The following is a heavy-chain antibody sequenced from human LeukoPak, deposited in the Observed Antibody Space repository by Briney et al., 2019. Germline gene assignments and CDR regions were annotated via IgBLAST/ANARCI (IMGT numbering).Heavy chain of an antibody. CDR3: ARDVPRGTGYMDV. CDR1: GGSIKNYY. D-gene: IGHD3-10*01. Sequence: PSETLSLTCTVSGGSIKNYYWTWIRQPPGKGLEWIGYIYYSGSTSSNPSLKSRVTISEDTSKNQFSLRLKYVTAADTAVYYCARDVPRGTGYMDVWGKGTTVTVSS. CDR2: IYYSGST. J-gene: IGHJ6*03. V-gene: IGHV4-59*01.